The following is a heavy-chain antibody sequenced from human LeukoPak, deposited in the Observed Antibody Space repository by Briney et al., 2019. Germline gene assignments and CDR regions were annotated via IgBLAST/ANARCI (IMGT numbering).Heavy chain of an antibody. Sequence: GASVKVSCKASGYTFTSYGISWVRQAPGQGLEWMGWISAYNGNTNYAQKLQGRVTMTTDTSTSTAYMELRSLRSDDTAVYYCAREMVRYSSSWHGSDYWGQGTLVTVSS. D-gene: IGHD6-13*01. V-gene: IGHV1-18*01. CDR1: GYTFTSYG. CDR2: ISAYNGNT. CDR3: AREMVRYSSSWHGSDY. J-gene: IGHJ4*02.